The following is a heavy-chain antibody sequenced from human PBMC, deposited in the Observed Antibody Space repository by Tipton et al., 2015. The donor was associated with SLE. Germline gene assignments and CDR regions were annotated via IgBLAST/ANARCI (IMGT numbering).Heavy chain of an antibody. J-gene: IGHJ4*02. D-gene: IGHD2/OR15-2a*01. CDR2: INPNSGGT. Sequence: QLVQSGPEVKKPGASVKVSCKASGYTFTGYYMHWVRQAPGQGLEWMGRINPNSGGTIYAQKFQGRVTMTRDASISTADMELSRLRSDDTAVYYCARGTLSKAEYWGQGSLVTVSS. CDR3: ARGTLSKAEY. CDR1: GYTFTGYY. V-gene: IGHV1-2*06.